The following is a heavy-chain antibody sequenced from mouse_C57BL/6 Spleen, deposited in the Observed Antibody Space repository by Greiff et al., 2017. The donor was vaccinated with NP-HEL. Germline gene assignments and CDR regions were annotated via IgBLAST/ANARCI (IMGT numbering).Heavy chain of an antibody. D-gene: IGHD2-1*01. CDR1: GYTFTEYT. CDR2: FYPGSGSI. J-gene: IGHJ4*01. CDR3: AGLIYYGGAMDY. Sequence: QVQLQQSGAELVKPGASVKLSCKASGYTFTEYTIHWVKQRSGQGLEWIGWFYPGSGSIKYNEKFKDKATLTADKSSSKVYMELSRLTSEDSAVYFYAGLIYYGGAMDYWGQGTSVTVSS. V-gene: IGHV1-62-2*01.